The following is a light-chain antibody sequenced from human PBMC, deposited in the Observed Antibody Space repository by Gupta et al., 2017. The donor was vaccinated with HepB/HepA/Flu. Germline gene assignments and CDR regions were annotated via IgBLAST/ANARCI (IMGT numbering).Light chain of an antibody. Sequence: EILMTQSPATLSVSPGERATLSCRASQSVSRKLAWYQQKPGQPPRLLMYDSSTRVTGIPARFSGNGSGTEFTLTISRLQSENFAVYYWEQYNNWVTFGGATKVQIK. CDR1: QSVSRK. V-gene: IGKV3-15*01. CDR2: DSS. CDR3: EQYNNWVT. J-gene: IGKJ4*01.